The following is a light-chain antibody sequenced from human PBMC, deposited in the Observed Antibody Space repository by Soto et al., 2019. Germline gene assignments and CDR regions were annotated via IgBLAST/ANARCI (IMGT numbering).Light chain of an antibody. CDR1: QGIGSY. CDR2: AAS. Sequence: IQLTQSPSSLSASVGDRVTITCRASQGIGSYLASYQQKPGKVPNLLISAASTLQSGVTSRFSGSGSGTDFTLTISSLEPEDFANYYCQHLNSYPYTFGQGTKLEIK. CDR3: QHLNSYPYT. J-gene: IGKJ2*01. V-gene: IGKV1-9*01.